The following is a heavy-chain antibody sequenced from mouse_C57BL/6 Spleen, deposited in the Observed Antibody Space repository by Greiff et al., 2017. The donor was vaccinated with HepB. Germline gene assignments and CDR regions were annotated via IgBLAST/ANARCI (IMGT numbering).Heavy chain of an antibody. J-gene: IGHJ2*01. CDR2: IYPRSGNT. CDR1: GYTFTSYG. V-gene: IGHV1-81*01. Sequence: VQLQQPGAELARPGASVKLSCKASGYTFTSYGISWVKQRTGQGLEWIGEIYPRSGNTYYNEKFKGKATLTADKSSSTAYMELRSLTSEDSAVYFCARGTDYDYVDYWGQGTTLTVSS. D-gene: IGHD2-4*01. CDR3: ARGTDYDYVDY.